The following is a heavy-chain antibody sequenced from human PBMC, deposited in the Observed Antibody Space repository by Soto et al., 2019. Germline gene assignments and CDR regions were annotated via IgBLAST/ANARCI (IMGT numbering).Heavy chain of an antibody. CDR1: GGYISSYY. J-gene: IGHJ4*02. Sequence: SETLSLTCSVSGGYISSYYWSWIRQPPGKGLEWIGYIFYSGNTNYNPSLRSRVTISVDTSKNQFSLKVTSVTVADTAVYYCARHRYSYGVYYFDYWGQGTLVTVSS. V-gene: IGHV4-59*01. CDR2: IFYSGNT. D-gene: IGHD5-18*01. CDR3: ARHRYSYGVYYFDY.